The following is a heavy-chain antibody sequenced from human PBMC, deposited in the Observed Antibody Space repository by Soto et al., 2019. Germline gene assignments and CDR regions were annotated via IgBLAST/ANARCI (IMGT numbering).Heavy chain of an antibody. CDR1: GFTFSSYS. CDR3: ARDEWELHCLFDY. CDR2: ISSSSSYI. J-gene: IGHJ4*02. D-gene: IGHD1-26*01. V-gene: IGHV3-21*01. Sequence: EVQLVESGGGLVKPGGSLRLSCAASGFTFSSYSMNWVRQAPGKGLEWVSSISSSSSYIYYADSVKGRFTISRDNAKNSLYLQMNSLRAEDTAVYYCARDEWELHCLFDYWGQGTLVTASS.